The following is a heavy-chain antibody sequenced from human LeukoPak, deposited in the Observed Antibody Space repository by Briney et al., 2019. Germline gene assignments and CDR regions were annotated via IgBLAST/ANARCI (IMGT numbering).Heavy chain of an antibody. D-gene: IGHD3-9*01. CDR1: GGSISSGSYY. Sequence: SQTLSLTCTVSGGSISSGSYYWSWIRQPAGKGLEWIGRIYTSGSTNYNPSLKSRVTISVDMSKNQFSLKLSSVTAADTAVYYCAREPLGGILTGYYSFDYYYYYMDVWGKGTTVTVSS. CDR3: AREPLGGILTGYYSFDYYYYYMDV. V-gene: IGHV4-61*02. J-gene: IGHJ6*03. CDR2: IYTSGST.